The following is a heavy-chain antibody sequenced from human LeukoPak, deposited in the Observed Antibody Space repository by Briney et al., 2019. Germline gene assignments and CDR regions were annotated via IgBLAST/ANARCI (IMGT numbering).Heavy chain of an antibody. D-gene: IGHD2-15*01. CDR3: ARGLNKYCSGGSCCSGS. V-gene: IGHV4-34*01. J-gene: IGHJ4*02. CDR1: GGSFSGYY. Sequence: SETLSLTCAVYGGSFSGYYWSWIRQPPGKGLEWIGEINHSGSTNYNPSLKSRVTISVDTSKNQFSLKLSSVTAADTAVYYCARGLNKYCSGGSCCSGSWGQRTLVTVSS. CDR2: INHSGST.